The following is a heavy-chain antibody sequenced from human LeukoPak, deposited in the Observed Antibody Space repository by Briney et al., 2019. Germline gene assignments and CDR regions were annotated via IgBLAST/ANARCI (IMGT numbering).Heavy chain of an antibody. D-gene: IGHD6-13*01. CDR3: ARDHSSPGYYYMDV. CDR2: IYYSGST. V-gene: IGHV4-59*01. Sequence: KTSETLSLTCTVSGGSINSYYWSWIRQPPGKGPEWIGYIYYSGSTNYNPSLKSRVTISVDTSKNQFSLKLSSVTAADMAVYYCARDHSSPGYYYMDVWGKGTTVTVSS. CDR1: GGSINSYY. J-gene: IGHJ6*03.